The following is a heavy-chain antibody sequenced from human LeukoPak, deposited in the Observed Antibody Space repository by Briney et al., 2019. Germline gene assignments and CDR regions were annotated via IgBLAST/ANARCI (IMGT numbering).Heavy chain of an antibody. CDR2: IIPIFGTA. J-gene: IGHJ4*02. CDR3: ARGDSVVPATTIDY. V-gene: IGHV1-69*05. D-gene: IGHD2-2*01. Sequence: GASVKVSCKASGYTFTSYAISWVRQAPGQGLEWMGGIIPIFGTANYAQKFQGRVTITTDESTSTAYMELSSLRSEDTAVYYCARGDSVVPATTIDYWGQGTLVTVSS. CDR1: GYTFTSYA.